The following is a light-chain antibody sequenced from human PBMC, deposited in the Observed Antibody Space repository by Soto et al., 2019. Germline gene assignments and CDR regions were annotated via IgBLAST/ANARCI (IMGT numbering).Light chain of an antibody. J-gene: IGKJ4*01. CDR3: QQANSFPPT. V-gene: IGKV1D-12*01. CDR1: QGLSSW. CDR2: AAS. Sequence: QMTQSPSSVSASVGDRDTITCRASQGLSSWLAWYQQKPGKAPKLLIYAASSLQSGVPSRFSGSGSGTDFTLTISSLQPEDFATYYCQQANSFPPTFGGGTKVDIK.